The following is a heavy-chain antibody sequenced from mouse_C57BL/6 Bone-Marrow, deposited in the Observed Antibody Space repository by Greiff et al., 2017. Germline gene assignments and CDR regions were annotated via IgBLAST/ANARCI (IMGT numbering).Heavy chain of an antibody. CDR3: ARDGGYYAMDY. CDR2: INYDGSST. CDR1: GFTFSDYY. J-gene: IGHJ4*01. Sequence: EVMLVESEGGLVQPGSSMKLSCTASGFTFSDYYMAWVRQVPEKGLEWVANINYDGSSTYYLDSLKSRFIISRVNAKNILYLQMSSLKSEDTATYYCARDGGYYAMDYWGQGTSVTVSS. V-gene: IGHV5-16*01.